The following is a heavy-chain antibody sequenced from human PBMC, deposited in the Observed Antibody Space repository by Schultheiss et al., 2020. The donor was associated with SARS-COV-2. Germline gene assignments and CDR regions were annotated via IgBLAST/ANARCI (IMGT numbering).Heavy chain of an antibody. CDR1: GGTFSSYA. CDR3: AIRLGYCSTTSCYRGGMDV. CDR2: IIPMFDSA. Sequence: SVKVSCKASGGTFSSYAISWVRQAPGQGLEWMGGIIPMFDSANYAQKFQGRVTMTRNTSIRTAYMELTSLRSEDTAVYYCAIRLGYCSTTSCYRGGMDVWGQGTTVTVSS. J-gene: IGHJ6*02. V-gene: IGHV1-69*05. D-gene: IGHD2-2*01.